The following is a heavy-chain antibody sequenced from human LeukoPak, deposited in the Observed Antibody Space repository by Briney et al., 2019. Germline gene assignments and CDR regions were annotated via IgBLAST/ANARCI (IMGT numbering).Heavy chain of an antibody. D-gene: IGHD3-10*01. CDR1: GFTFSSYG. CDR3: AKDRGWYFDY. Sequence: GGSLRLSCAASGFTFSSYGMHWVRQAPGKGLEWVAVISYDGSNKYYADSVKGRFTISRDNSKNTLYLQMNSLRAEDTAVYYCAKDRGWYFDYWGQGTLVTVSS. J-gene: IGHJ4*02. CDR2: ISYDGSNK. V-gene: IGHV3-30*18.